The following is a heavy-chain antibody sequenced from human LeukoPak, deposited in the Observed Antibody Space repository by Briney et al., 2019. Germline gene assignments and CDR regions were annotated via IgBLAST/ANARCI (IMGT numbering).Heavy chain of an antibody. J-gene: IGHJ6*02. CDR1: GFTFSSYG. CDR2: VWYDGSNK. D-gene: IGHD1-26*01. V-gene: IGHV3-33*06. CDR3: AKLVGTTIYYGMDV. Sequence: GGSLRLSCAASGFTFSSYGMHWVRQAPGKGLEWVAVVWYDGSNKYYADSVKGRFTISRDNSKNTLYLQMNSLRAEDTALYYCAKLVGTTIYYGMDVWGQGTTVAVSS.